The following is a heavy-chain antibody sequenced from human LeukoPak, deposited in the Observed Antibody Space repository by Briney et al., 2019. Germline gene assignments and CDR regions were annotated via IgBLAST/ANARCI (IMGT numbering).Heavy chain of an antibody. V-gene: IGHV3-30-3*01. CDR2: ISYDGSNK. D-gene: IGHD5-18*01. CDR1: GFTFSSYA. J-gene: IGHJ4*02. CDR3: ARDTAMVSFDY. Sequence: PGGSLRLSCAASGFTFSSYAMHWVRQAPGKGLEWVAVISYDGSNKYYADSVKGRFTISRDNSKNTLYLQMNSLRAEDTAVYYCARDTAMVSFDYWGQGTLVTASS.